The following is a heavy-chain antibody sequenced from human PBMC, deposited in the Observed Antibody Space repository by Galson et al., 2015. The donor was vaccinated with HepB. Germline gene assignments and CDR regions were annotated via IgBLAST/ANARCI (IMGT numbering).Heavy chain of an antibody. D-gene: IGHD2-2*01. CDR2: IIPIFGTA. Sequence: SVKVSCKASGGTFSSYAISWVRQAPGQGLEWMGGIIPIFGTANYAQKFQGRVTITADESTSTAYMELSSLRSEDTAVYYCAREDIVVVPAAGAFDIWGQGTMVTVSS. CDR1: GGTFSSYA. V-gene: IGHV1-69*13. CDR3: AREDIVVVPAAGAFDI. J-gene: IGHJ3*02.